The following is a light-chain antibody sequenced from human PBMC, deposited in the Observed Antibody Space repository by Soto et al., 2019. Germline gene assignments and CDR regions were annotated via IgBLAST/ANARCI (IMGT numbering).Light chain of an antibody. V-gene: IGKV1-5*01. CDR3: QQYDSFSLT. Sequence: DIQMTQSPSTLSASVGDRVTITCRASQSISGWLAWYQQKPGRDPKLLIYDASNLETGVPSRFSGSGSGTEFTLTISSLQPDDFATYYCQQYDSFSLTFGGGTTVEIK. CDR2: DAS. J-gene: IGKJ4*01. CDR1: QSISGW.